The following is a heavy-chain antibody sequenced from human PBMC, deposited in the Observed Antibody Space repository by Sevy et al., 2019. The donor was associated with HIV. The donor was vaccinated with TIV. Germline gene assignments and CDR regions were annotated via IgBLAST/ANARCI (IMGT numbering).Heavy chain of an antibody. CDR1: GFTFSSYA. CDR2: ISYDGSNK. J-gene: IGHJ6*02. V-gene: IGHV3-30-3*01. CDR3: ASDYGDYPPNYYYDYGMDV. Sequence: GGSLRLSCAASGFTFSSYAVHWVRQAPGKGLEWVAVISYDGSNKYYADSVKGRFTISRDNSKNTLYLQMNSLRAEDTAVYYCASDYGDYPPNYYYDYGMDVWGQGTTVTVSS. D-gene: IGHD4-17*01.